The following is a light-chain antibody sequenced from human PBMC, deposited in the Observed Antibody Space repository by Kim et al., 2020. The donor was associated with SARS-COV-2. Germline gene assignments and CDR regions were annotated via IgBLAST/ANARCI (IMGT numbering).Light chain of an antibody. Sequence: IVLTQSPGTLSLSPGERATLSCRASQSVTAPYLAWYQQKPGQAPRHVIYATSTRATGIPDRFSGSGSGTDFTLTVSRLEPEDFAVYYCQHYGTSWWTFGPGTKVDIK. CDR3: QHYGTSWWT. V-gene: IGKV3-20*01. J-gene: IGKJ1*01. CDR1: QSVTAPY. CDR2: ATS.